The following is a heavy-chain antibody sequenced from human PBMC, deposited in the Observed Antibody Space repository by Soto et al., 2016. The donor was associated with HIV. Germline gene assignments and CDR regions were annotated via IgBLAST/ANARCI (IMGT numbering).Heavy chain of an antibody. V-gene: IGHV1-2*02. CDR3: ARTYCSGRNCYSDY. CDR2: INPNSGGT. J-gene: IGHJ4*02. Sequence: QVQLVQSGAEVKKPGASVKVSCRASGYTFTGYYMHWVRQAPGQGLEWVGWINPNSGGTNYAQKFQGRVTMTSDTSISTAYMELSRLTAADTAVFYCARTYCSGRNCYSDYWGQGTLVTVSA. CDR1: GYTFTGYY. D-gene: IGHD2-15*01.